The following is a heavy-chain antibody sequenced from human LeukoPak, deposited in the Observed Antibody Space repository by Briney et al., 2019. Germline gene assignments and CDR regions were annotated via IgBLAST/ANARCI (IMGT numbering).Heavy chain of an antibody. D-gene: IGHD5-24*01. CDR3: ARHGYIEGNWFDP. Sequence: PSETLSLTCSVYGGSFSDYYWSWIRQPPGKGLEWIAEINHSGSTNYNPSLKSRVTMSVDKSKNQFSLKLSPVTAADTAVYYCARHGYIEGNWFDPWGQGTLVTVSS. CDR2: INHSGST. V-gene: IGHV4-34*01. CDR1: GGSFSDYY. J-gene: IGHJ5*02.